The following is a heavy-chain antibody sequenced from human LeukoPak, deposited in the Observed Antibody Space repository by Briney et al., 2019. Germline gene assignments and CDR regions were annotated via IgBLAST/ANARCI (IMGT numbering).Heavy chain of an antibody. CDR3: ARDRLTSGSYFFDY. CDR2: ISGRSSTI. CDR1: AFTFSDYS. Sequence: TGESLRLSCAASAFTFSDYSMNWVRQAPGEGLEWISYISGRSSTIYYADSVRGRFTISRDNAKNSMYLQMNSLRAEDTAVYYCARDRLTSGSYFFDYWGQGTLVTVSS. D-gene: IGHD1-26*01. V-gene: IGHV3-48*01. J-gene: IGHJ4*02.